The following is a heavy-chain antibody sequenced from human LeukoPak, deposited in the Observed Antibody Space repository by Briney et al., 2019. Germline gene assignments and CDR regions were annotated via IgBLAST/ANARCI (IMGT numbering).Heavy chain of an antibody. V-gene: IGHV4-39*01. J-gene: IGHJ5*02. CDR3: ARHVGFITMVRGVINNNWFDP. D-gene: IGHD3-10*01. CDR1: GGSISSSSYY. CDR2: IYYSGSP. Sequence: PSETLSLTCTVSGGSISSSSYYWGWIRQPPGKGLEWIGSIYYSGSPYYNPSLKSRVTISVDTSKKQFSLKLSSVTAADTAVHYCARHVGFITMVRGVINNNWFDPWGQGTLVTVSS.